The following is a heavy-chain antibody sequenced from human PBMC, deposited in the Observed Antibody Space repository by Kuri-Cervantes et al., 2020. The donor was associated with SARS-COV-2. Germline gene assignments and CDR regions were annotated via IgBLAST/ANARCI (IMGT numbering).Heavy chain of an antibody. CDR1: GYTFTGYY. CDR2: INPNSGGT. D-gene: IGHD3-10*01. J-gene: IGHJ4*02. CDR3: ARSLVPSAGSLTGRVNY. Sequence: ASVKVSCKASGYTFTGYYMHWVRQAPRQGLEWMGWINPNSGGTNYAQKFQGWVTVTRDTSISTAYMELRSLRSDDTAVYYCARSLVPSAGSLTGRVNYWGQGTLVTVSS. V-gene: IGHV1-2*04.